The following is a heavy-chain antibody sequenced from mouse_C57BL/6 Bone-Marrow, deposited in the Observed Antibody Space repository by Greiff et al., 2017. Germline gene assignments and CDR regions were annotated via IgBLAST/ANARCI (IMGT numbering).Heavy chain of an antibody. CDR1: EYEFPSHD. CDR2: INSDGGST. V-gene: IGHV5-2*01. D-gene: IGHD4-1*01. J-gene: IGHJ4*01. CDR3: ARQNWYYAMDY. Sequence: EVNVVESGGGLVQPGASLKLSCESNEYEFPSHDMSWVRKTPEKRLELVAAINSDGGSTYYPDTMERRFIISRDNTKKTLYLQMSSLRSEDTALYYCARQNWYYAMDYWGQGTSVTVSS.